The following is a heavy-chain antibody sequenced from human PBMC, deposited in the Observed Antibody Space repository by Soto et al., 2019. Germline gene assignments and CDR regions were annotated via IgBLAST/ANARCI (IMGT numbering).Heavy chain of an antibody. CDR2: IYYSGST. CDR3: ARDPMPAHYYYGMDV. J-gene: IGHJ6*02. V-gene: IGHV4-30-4*01. Sequence: SETLSLTCTVSGGSISSVYYYWSWVRQTPGQALEWSGYIYYSGSTYYNPSLKSRMSMSVDTSKHQSPLKLRSVTAADTPIYYCARDPMPAHYYYGMDVWGQGTTVTVSS. CDR1: GGSISSVYYY. D-gene: IGHD2-2*01.